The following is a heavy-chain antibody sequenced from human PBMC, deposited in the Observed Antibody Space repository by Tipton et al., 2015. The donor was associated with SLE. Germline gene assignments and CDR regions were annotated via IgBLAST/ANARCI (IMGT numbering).Heavy chain of an antibody. Sequence: TLSLTCTVSGGSISSGSYNWSWIRQPAGKGLEWIGRIYTSGSTNYNPSLKSRVTISVDTSKNQFSLKLSSVTAADTAVYYCARSAGYGSSWAHFDYWGQGTLVTVSS. V-gene: IGHV4-61*02. D-gene: IGHD6-13*01. CDR3: ARSAGYGSSWAHFDY. CDR2: IYTSGST. J-gene: IGHJ4*02. CDR1: GGSISSGSYN.